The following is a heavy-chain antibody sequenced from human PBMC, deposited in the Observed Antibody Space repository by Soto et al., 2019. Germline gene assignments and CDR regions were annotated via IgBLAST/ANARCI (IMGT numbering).Heavy chain of an antibody. CDR1: GGTFSSYA. V-gene: IGHV1-69*13. J-gene: IGHJ3*02. CDR2: IIPIFGTA. D-gene: IGHD3-22*01. Sequence: VKVSCKASGGTFSSYAISWVRQAPGQGLEWMGGIIPIFGTANYAQKFQGRVTITADESTSTAYMELSSLRSEDTAVYYCTYYYDSSGYYYVAFDIWGQGTMVTVSS. CDR3: TYYYDSSGYYYVAFDI.